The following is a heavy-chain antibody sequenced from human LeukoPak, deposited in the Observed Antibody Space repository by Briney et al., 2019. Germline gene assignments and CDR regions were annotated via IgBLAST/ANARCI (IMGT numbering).Heavy chain of an antibody. CDR3: ARHYSITGGRLSGYWLDP. CDR1: GGSITTYY. V-gene: IGHV4-59*08. Sequence: SETLSLTCSVSGGSITTYYWSWIRQPPGKGLEWIAYTYHTGSTNYNPSLKRRVTISVDTSKNQVSLKLTSVTAADTAVYYCARHYSITGGRLSGYWLDPWGQGTLVTVSS. J-gene: IGHJ5*02. CDR2: TYHTGST. D-gene: IGHD7-27*01.